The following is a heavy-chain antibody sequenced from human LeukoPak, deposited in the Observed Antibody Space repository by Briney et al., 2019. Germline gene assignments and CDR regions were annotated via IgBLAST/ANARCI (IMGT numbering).Heavy chain of an antibody. D-gene: IGHD2-2*01. CDR2: ISASGGTT. J-gene: IGHJ5*02. CDR1: GFTFSSYA. Sequence: PGGSLRLSCAASGFTFSSYAMSWVRQAPGKGLEWVSAISASGGTTYYADSVKGRFTISRDNSKNTLYLQMSGLRAEDTAVYYCAKESREYCSSTSCPNWIDPWGQGTLVTVSS. CDR3: AKESREYCSSTSCPNWIDP. V-gene: IGHV3-23*01.